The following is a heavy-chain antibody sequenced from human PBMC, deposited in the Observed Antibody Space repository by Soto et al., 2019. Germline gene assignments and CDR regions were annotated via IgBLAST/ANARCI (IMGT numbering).Heavy chain of an antibody. J-gene: IGHJ3*02. CDR3: ARGSTVTTERAFDI. Sequence: QVQLVESGGGLVKPGGSLRLSCAASGFTFSDYYMSWIRQAPGKGLEWVSYISSSSSYTNYADSVKGRFTISRDNAKNSLYLQMNSLRAEDTAVYYCARGSTVTTERAFDIWSQGTMVTVSS. D-gene: IGHD4-17*01. CDR1: GFTFSDYY. CDR2: ISSSSSYT. V-gene: IGHV3-11*05.